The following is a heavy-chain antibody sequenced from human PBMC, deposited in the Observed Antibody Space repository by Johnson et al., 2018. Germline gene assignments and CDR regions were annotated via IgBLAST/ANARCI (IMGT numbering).Heavy chain of an antibody. CDR1: GFTFSDYY. D-gene: IGHD4-17*01. CDR3: AGDNPTTVPLLPHSYYYMDV. V-gene: IGHV3-11*04. CDR2: ISSSGSTI. J-gene: IGHJ6*03. Sequence: QVQLVESGGGLVQPGGSLRLSCAASGFTFSDYYMSWIRQAPGKGLEWVSYISSSGSTIYYADSVKGRFTISRDNAKSSLYLQMNSLRRDDTAVYYCAGDNPTTVPLLPHSYYYMDVWGQGTTVTVSS.